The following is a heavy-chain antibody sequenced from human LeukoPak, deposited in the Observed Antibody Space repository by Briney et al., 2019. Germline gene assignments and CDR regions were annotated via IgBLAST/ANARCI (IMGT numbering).Heavy chain of an antibody. CDR3: ARQKWDRLTYYYYGMDV. CDR2: IYYSGST. V-gene: IGHV4-31*03. D-gene: IGHD1-26*01. J-gene: IGHJ6*02. Sequence: SQTLSLTCTVSGGSISSGGYYWSWIRQHPGKGLEWIGYIYYSGSTYYNPSLKSRVTISVDTSKNQFPLQLRSVTAADTAEYYCARQKWDRLTYYYYGMDVWGQGTTVTVSS. CDR1: GGSISSGGYY.